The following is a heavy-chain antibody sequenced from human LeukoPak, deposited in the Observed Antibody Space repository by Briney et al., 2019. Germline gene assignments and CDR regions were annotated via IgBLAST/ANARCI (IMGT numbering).Heavy chain of an antibody. V-gene: IGHV4-61*05. J-gene: IGHJ4*02. CDR1: ADSVSISCYG. D-gene: IGHD6-13*01. CDR2: IYYSGST. CDR3: ARSNIYGSKWKFDY. Sequence: ASQCLSPAYPVSADSVSISCYGWAWLRQPPWKGLQWIGYIYYSGSTIYIPSPKSPLTISVDTSKNQFSMKLSSLTATDTAVYYCARSNIYGSKWKFDYWGQGTLGTVSS.